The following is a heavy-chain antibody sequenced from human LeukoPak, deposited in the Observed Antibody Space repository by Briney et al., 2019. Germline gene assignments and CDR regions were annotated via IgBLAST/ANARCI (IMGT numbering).Heavy chain of an antibody. CDR3: ARGWAARHRYYYYYMDV. CDR1: GYSISSGYY. D-gene: IGHD6-6*01. V-gene: IGHV4-38-2*01. CDR2: IYHSGST. Sequence: SETLSLTCAVSGYSISSGYYWGWIRQPPGKGLEWIGSIYHSGSTYYNPSLKSRVTISVDTSKNQFSLKLSSVTAADTAVYYCARGWAARHRYYYYYMDVWGKGTTVTVSS. J-gene: IGHJ6*03.